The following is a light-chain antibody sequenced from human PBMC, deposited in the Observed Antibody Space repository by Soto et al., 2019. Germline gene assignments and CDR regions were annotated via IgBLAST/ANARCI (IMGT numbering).Light chain of an antibody. Sequence: EIVMTQSPATLSVSPGERATLSCRASQSVSSNLAWYRQMPGQAPRLLVYGASIRAPDTPARLSGRGSGTEFTFTILRPKAGTFAVYYCQQYNNWPHPFGGGTKVEI. CDR3: QQYNNWPHP. V-gene: IGKV3-15*01. CDR1: QSVSSN. CDR2: GAS. J-gene: IGKJ4*01.